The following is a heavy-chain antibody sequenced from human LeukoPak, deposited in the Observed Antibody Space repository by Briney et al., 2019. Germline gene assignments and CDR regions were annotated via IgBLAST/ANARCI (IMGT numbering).Heavy chain of an antibody. V-gene: IGHV3-33*06. CDR3: AKGHFIGNSEFLDN. D-gene: IGHD4-23*01. CDR1: GFSFSSYG. J-gene: IGHJ4*02. Sequence: PGGSLRLSCTASGFSFSSYGMYWVRQAPGKGLEWVALIYNDGDLPNYLDSVRGRFTISRDNSKNTLYLQMNSLRVEDTAVYYCAKGHFIGNSEFLDNWGQGTLVSVSP. CDR2: IYNDGDLP.